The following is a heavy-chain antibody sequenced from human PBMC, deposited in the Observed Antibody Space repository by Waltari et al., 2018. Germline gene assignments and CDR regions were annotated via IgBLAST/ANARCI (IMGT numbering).Heavy chain of an antibody. CDR2: IIPILGIA. Sequence: QVQLVQSGAEVKKPGSSVKVSCKASGGTFSSYAISWVRQAPGQGLEWMGGIIPILGIANYAQKFQGRVTITADKSTSTAYMELSSLRSEDTAVYYCARERKPRGLVRFGPDYWGQGTLVTVSS. CDR1: GGTFSSYA. D-gene: IGHD6-19*01. J-gene: IGHJ4*02. CDR3: ARERKPRGLVRFGPDY. V-gene: IGHV1-69*10.